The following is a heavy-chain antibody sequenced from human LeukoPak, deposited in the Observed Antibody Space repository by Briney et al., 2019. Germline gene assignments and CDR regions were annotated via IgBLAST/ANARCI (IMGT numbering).Heavy chain of an antibody. J-gene: IGHJ6*03. V-gene: IGHV4-4*07. CDR1: GGSISSYY. CDR2: IYTSGST. Sequence: SETLSLTCTVSGGSISSYYWSWSLQPAGKGLEWIGRIYTSGSTNYNPSLKGRVTMSVDTSKNQFSLKLSSVSAADTAVYYSARLLRAYNTYYYYYSMDVWGKGTAVTVSS. D-gene: IGHD3-16*01. CDR3: ARLLRAYNTYYYYYSMDV.